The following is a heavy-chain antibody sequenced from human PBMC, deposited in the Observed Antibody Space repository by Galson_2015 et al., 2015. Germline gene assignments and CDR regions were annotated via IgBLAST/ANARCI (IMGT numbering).Heavy chain of an antibody. CDR2: IYWDDDK. CDR3: ARSSYNWNDRYFDY. V-gene: IGHV2-5*02. Sequence: PALVKPTQTLTLTCSFSGFSLSTSGVGVGWIRQPPGKALEWLALIYWDDDKRYSPSLRTRLTITKDTSKNQVVLKMANMDPVDTGTFYCARSSYNWNDRYFDYWGQGTLVTVSS. D-gene: IGHD1-1*01. CDR1: GFSLSTSGVG. J-gene: IGHJ4*02.